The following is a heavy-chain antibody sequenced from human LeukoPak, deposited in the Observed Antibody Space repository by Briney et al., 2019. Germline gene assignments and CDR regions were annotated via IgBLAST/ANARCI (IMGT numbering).Heavy chain of an antibody. V-gene: IGHV3-33*01. CDR3: ARGYYYRTTGYWVIDY. J-gene: IGHJ4*02. D-gene: IGHD3-22*01. CDR1: GFTFSDYG. CDR2: IWYDGGNK. Sequence: PGGSLRLSCAASGFTFSDYGMHWVRQAPGKGLEWVALIWYDGGNKYYADSVKGRYTISRYNSKNTLYLQMSSLRTEDTAVYYCARGYYYRTTGYWVIDYWGQGTLVTVSS.